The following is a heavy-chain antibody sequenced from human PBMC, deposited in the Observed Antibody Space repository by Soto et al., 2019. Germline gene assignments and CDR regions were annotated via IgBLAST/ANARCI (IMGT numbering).Heavy chain of an antibody. D-gene: IGHD3-10*01. CDR1: GYTFTSYG. CDR2: ISTYNGNT. Sequence: QVHLVQSGAEVKKPGASVKVSCKASGYTFTSYGITWVRQAPGQGLEWMGWISTYNGNTKYAQKLQGRVTMTTDTSTSTAYMELRSLRSDDTAVFCFAVEMVRGVGCDYWGQGTLLTVSS. CDR3: AVEMVRGVGCDY. V-gene: IGHV1-18*01. J-gene: IGHJ4*02.